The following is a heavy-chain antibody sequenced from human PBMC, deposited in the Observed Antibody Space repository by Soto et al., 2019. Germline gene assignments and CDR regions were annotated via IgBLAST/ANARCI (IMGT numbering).Heavy chain of an antibody. CDR1: GFTFSNYA. Sequence: GGSLRLSCGVSGFTFSNYAMSWVRQAPGKGLEWVSAINIGGDTTYYADSVKGRFTMSRDNSKNTLYLQMNSLRAEDTAVYYCAKLLVTQMPYYYYGLDVWGQGTTVTVSS. J-gene: IGHJ6*02. V-gene: IGHV3-23*01. CDR2: INIGGDTT. CDR3: AKLLVTQMPYYYYGLDV. D-gene: IGHD2-21*02.